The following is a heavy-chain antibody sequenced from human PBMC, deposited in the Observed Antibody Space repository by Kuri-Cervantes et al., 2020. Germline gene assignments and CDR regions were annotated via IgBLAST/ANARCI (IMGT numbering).Heavy chain of an antibody. CDR2: IYTSGST. D-gene: IGHD5-18*01. Sequence: SETLSLTCTVSGGSISSYYWSWIRQPAGKGLEWIGRIYTSGSTNYNPSLKSRVTTSVDKSKNQFSLKLSSVTAADTAVYYCARVTRRRGYSYGQPEDYYYYYMDVWCKGTTVTVSS. J-gene: IGHJ6*03. CDR1: GGSISSYY. CDR3: ARVTRRRGYSYGQPEDYYYYYMDV. V-gene: IGHV4-4*07.